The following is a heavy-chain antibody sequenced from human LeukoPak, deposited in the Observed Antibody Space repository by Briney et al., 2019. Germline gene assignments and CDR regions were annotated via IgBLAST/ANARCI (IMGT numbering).Heavy chain of an antibody. CDR2: ISGRGIKT. V-gene: IGHV3-23*01. J-gene: IGHJ4*02. D-gene: IGHD1-26*01. Sequence: PGGSLRLSRAASGFTFSSYAMSWVRQAPGKGLGWVSTISGRGIKTYYADSVKGRFTISRDNSKNTVYLQMNNLRVEDTAVYYCAKGSSGSYYVSDYWGQGTLVTVSS. CDR1: GFTFSSYA. CDR3: AKGSSGSYYVSDY.